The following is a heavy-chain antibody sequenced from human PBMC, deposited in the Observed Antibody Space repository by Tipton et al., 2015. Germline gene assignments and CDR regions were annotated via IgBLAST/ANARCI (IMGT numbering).Heavy chain of an antibody. Sequence: GSLRLSCTVSGVSVSSASYYWSWIRQPPGEALEWIAYVYYSGSTKYNPSLKSRLTITADMSKNQFSLRLTSVTAADTAVYYCARDPRDGYGHFDSWGQGILVTVSS. CDR3: ARDPRDGYGHFDS. CDR2: VYYSGST. CDR1: GVSVSSASYY. J-gene: IGHJ4*01. D-gene: IGHD5-18*01. V-gene: IGHV4-61*01.